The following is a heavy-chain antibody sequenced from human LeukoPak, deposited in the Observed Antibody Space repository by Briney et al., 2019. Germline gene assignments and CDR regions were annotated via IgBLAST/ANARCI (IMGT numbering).Heavy chain of an antibody. Sequence: ASVKVSCKASGYTFTSYYMHWVRQAPGQGLEWMGIINPSGGSTSYAQKFQGRVTMTRGTSTSTVYMELSSLRSEDTAVYYCARVWLGFWSGYHFDYWGQGTLVTVSS. V-gene: IGHV1-46*03. CDR2: INPSGGST. CDR3: ARVWLGFWSGYHFDY. D-gene: IGHD3-3*01. CDR1: GYTFTSYY. J-gene: IGHJ4*02.